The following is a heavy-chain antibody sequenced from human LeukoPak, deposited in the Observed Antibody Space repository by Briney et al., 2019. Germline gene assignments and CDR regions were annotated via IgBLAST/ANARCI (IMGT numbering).Heavy chain of an antibody. CDR2: INHSGST. CDR3: AREDPDRKIDC. CDR1: GGSFSGYY. Sequence: SETLSPTCAVYGGSFSGYYWGWIRQPPGKGLEWIGEINHSGSTNYNPPLKSRVTISVDTSKNQFSLKLSSVTAADTAMYYCAREDPDRKIDCWGQGTLVTVSS. J-gene: IGHJ4*02. D-gene: IGHD1-14*01. V-gene: IGHV4-34*01.